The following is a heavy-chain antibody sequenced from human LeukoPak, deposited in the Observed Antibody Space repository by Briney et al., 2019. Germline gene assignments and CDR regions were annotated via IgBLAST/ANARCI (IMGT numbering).Heavy chain of an antibody. D-gene: IGHD4-17*01. J-gene: IGHJ4*02. CDR3: AGAHGDFDY. CDR2: MNPNSGHT. CDR1: GYTFSSYD. V-gene: IGHV1-8*01. Sequence: ASVKVSCKTSGYTFSSYDINWVRQATGQGLEWMGWMNPNSGHTGFAQKFQGRVTMTMNTSISTVYMELSSLRSEDTAMYYCAGAHGDFDYWGQGTLVTVSS.